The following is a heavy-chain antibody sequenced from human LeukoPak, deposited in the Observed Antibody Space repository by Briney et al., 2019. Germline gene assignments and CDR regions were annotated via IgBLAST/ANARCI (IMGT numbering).Heavy chain of an antibody. Sequence: GGSLRLSCAASGFTFSDYSMNWVRQAPGKGLEWVSYISSSSSTIYYADSVKGRFTISRDNAKNSLYLQMNSLRAEDTAVYYCARDQGPSWYCSGGSCYGAFDYWGQGTLVTVSS. D-gene: IGHD2-15*01. CDR2: ISSSSSTI. CDR3: ARDQGPSWYCSGGSCYGAFDY. J-gene: IGHJ4*02. V-gene: IGHV3-48*01. CDR1: GFTFSDYS.